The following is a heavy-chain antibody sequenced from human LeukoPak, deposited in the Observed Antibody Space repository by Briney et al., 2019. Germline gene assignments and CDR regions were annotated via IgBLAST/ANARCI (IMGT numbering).Heavy chain of an antibody. J-gene: IGHJ4*02. Sequence: PGGSLRLSCAVSGFTFSSSWMDWVRQAPGKGLEWVASINPDGNKKYSADSVKGRFTISRDNAENSLYLQMNSLRVEDTAFYYCARDLAYSRLDYWGQGMLVTVSS. V-gene: IGHV3-7*01. CDR3: ARDLAYSRLDY. D-gene: IGHD5-18*01. CDR1: GFTFSSSW. CDR2: INPDGNKK.